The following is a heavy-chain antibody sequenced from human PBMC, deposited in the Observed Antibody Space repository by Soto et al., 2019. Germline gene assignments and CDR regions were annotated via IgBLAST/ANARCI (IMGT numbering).Heavy chain of an antibody. V-gene: IGHV3-21*01. J-gene: IGHJ6*02. CDR1: GFTFTSYS. CDR3: ARDLSGGSRQGDYGMDV. Sequence: PGGSLRLSFAASGFTFTSYSMNWVRQAPGKSLEWVSSISSSSSYIYYADSVKGRFTISRENAKNSLYLQMKSLGAEDTAGYYCARDLSGGSRQGDYGMDVWGQGTTVTVSS. CDR2: ISSSSSYI. D-gene: IGHD2-15*01.